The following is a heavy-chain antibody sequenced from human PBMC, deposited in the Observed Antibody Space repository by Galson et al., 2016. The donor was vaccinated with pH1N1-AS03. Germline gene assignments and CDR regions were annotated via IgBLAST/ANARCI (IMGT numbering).Heavy chain of an antibody. Sequence: SVKVSCKASGGTFSSYAFSWVRQAPGQGLEWMGGVIPIFGTTNYTQKFQGRVTITADKSTGTAYMELRSLRSDDTAVYYCARAMVPTTYYGMDVWGQGTTVTVSS. D-gene: IGHD4/OR15-4a*01. V-gene: IGHV1-69*06. J-gene: IGHJ6*02. CDR2: VIPIFGTT. CDR3: ARAMVPTTYYGMDV. CDR1: GGTFSSYA.